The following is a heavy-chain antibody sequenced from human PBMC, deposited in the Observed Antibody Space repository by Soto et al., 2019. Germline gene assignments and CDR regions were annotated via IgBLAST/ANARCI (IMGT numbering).Heavy chain of an antibody. CDR3: ARVAAVASTPYNWFDS. D-gene: IGHD2-15*01. CDR1: GGSISSYY. V-gene: IGHV4-59*01. Sequence: SETLSLTCTVSGGSISSYYWSWIRRPPGKGLEWIGYIYYSGSTNYNPSLKSRVTISLDTPKNQFSLELSSVTAADTAVYYCARVAAVASTPYNWFDSWGQGTLVTGSS. CDR2: IYYSGST. J-gene: IGHJ5*01.